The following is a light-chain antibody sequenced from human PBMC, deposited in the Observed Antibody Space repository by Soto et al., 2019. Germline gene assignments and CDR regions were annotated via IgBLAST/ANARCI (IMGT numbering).Light chain of an antibody. V-gene: IGKV4-1*01. J-gene: IGKJ4*01. CDR2: WAS. Sequence: DIVMTQSPDSLAVSLGERATINCKSSQSVLYSSNNKNYLAWYQQKPGQPPKLLIYWASTRESGVPDRFSGSGSGTDFPLTISSLQAEDVAVYYCQQYYKYSSTCGGGTKVEIK. CDR1: QSVLYSSNNKNY. CDR3: QQYYKYSST.